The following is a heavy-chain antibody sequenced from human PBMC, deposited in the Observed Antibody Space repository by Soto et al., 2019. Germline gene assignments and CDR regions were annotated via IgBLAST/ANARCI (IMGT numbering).Heavy chain of an antibody. D-gene: IGHD6-6*01. CDR3: ASRSGQLPYYFDY. CDR1: GFTFSNYG. CDR2: ISASKGNT. J-gene: IGHJ4*02. Sequence: SGTEVKKPGASVKVSCKASGFTFSNYGITWVRQAPGQGPEWMGWISASKGNTNYAQKFQGRVTITTDSSTSTTYMELRSLRSDDMAVYYCASRSGQLPYYFDYWGQGTQVTISA. V-gene: IGHV1-18*03.